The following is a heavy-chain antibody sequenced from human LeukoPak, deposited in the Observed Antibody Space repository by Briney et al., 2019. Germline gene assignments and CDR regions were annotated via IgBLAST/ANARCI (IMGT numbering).Heavy chain of an antibody. V-gene: IGHV4-61*02. CDR3: ARLRLGTINWFDP. J-gene: IGHJ5*02. CDR1: GGSINSDNYF. D-gene: IGHD7-27*01. CDR2: IYTGVDT. Sequence: SQTLSLTCTVSGGSINSDNYFWNWIRQPAGKGLEWIGRIYTGVDTNYNPSLKSRVTISVDTSKNQFSLKLSSVTAADTAVYYCARLRLGTINWFDPWGQGTLVTVSS.